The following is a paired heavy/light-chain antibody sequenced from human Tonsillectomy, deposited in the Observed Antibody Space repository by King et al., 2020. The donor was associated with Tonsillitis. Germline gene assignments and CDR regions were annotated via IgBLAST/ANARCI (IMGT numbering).Heavy chain of an antibody. J-gene: IGHJ5*02. CDR3: GRQRSHDGFDL. CDR1: GYTFTDYW. V-gene: IGHV5-51*01. D-gene: IGHD1-1*01. Sequence: EVKLVQSGPEVKKPGESLKISCKGSGYTFTDYWIGWVRQMPGKGLEWMGVIYPDDSDTRYSPSFQGQVTISVDNSITTAYLQWSGLKASDTAVYYCGRQRSHDGFDLWGPGTLVTVSS. CDR2: IYPDDSDT.
Light chain of an antibody. V-gene: IGLV3-27*01. CDR3: FSSADNNLGV. CDR2: RDT. Sequence: SFELTQPSSVSVSPGQTARITCSGDVLEEKYARWFQQKPGQAPVLLIYRDTERPSGIPERFSASSSGTTVTLTVSGAQLEDEADYYCFSSADNNLGVFGGGTKLTVL. J-gene: IGLJ3*02. CDR1: VLEEKY.